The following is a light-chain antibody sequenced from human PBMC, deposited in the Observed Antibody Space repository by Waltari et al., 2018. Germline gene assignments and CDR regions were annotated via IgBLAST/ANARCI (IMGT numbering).Light chain of an antibody. Sequence: YQQFPGTAHNLLIYRDDQRPSGFPGRFSASKGGTSAALVISAVRSEDEADYYCAAWDGSLSGRLFGGGTRLTVL. CDR3: AAWDGSLSGRL. J-gene: IGLJ3*02. CDR2: RDD. V-gene: IGLV1-47*01.